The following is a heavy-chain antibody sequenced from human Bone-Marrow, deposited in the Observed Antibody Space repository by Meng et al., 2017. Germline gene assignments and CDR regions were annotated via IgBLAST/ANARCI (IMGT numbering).Heavy chain of an antibody. V-gene: IGHV1-46*01. D-gene: IGHD4-17*01. J-gene: IGHJ3*02. CDR1: GYTFTSYY. CDR2: INPSGGST. Sequence: ASVKVSCKASGYTFTSYYMHWVRQAPGQGLEWMGIINPSGGSTSYAQKFQGRVTMTRNTSISTAYMELSSLRSEDTAVYYCARHYDDYLFKVNNAFDIWGQGTMVTVSS. CDR3: ARHYDDYLFKVNNAFDI.